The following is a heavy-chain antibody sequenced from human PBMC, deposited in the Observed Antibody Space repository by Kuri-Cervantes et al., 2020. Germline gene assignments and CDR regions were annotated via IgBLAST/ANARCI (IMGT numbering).Heavy chain of an antibody. Sequence: GGSLRLSCAASGFTFSSYAMSWVRQAPGKGLEWVSVISDSGANKYYADSVKGRFTISRDDSKNTLYLQMNSLRAEDTAVYYCAREGPNVGMDVWGQGTTVTVSS. CDR2: ISDSGANK. CDR1: GFTFSSYA. J-gene: IGHJ6*02. V-gene: IGHV3-23*01. CDR3: AREGPNVGMDV.